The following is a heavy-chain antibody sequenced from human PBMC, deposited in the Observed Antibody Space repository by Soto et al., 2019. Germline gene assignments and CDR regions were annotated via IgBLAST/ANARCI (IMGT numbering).Heavy chain of an antibody. CDR2: IISSSSTI. J-gene: IGHJ3*02. CDR3: AREDYYDSSGHLGAFDI. V-gene: IGHV3-48*04. CDR1: GFIFSTYS. Sequence: GGSLSLSCAASGFIFSTYSMNWVRQGPGKGLEWVSYIISSSSTIFYTDSVKGRFTVSRDNAKNSLYLQMNSLRAEDTAVYYCAREDYYDSSGHLGAFDIWGQGTMVTVSS. D-gene: IGHD3-22*01.